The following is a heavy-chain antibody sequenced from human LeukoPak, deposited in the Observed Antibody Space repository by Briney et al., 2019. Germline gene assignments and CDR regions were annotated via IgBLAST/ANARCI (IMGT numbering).Heavy chain of an antibody. D-gene: IGHD3-10*01. V-gene: IGHV3-7*03. CDR1: GFTLSSYW. CDR3: ARDRLDVRGRVIDY. J-gene: IGHJ4*02. CDR2: IKQDGSEK. Sequence: GGSLRLSCAASGFTLSSYWMSWVRQAPGKGREWVANIKQDGSEKYYVDSVKGRFTISRDNAKNSLYLQMNSLRAEDTAVYYCARDRLDVRGRVIDYWGQGTLVIVSS.